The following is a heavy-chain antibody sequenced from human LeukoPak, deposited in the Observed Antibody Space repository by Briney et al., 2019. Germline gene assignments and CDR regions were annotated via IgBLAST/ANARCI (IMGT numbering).Heavy chain of an antibody. J-gene: IGHJ6*03. CDR1: GYTFTDYY. Sequence: VASVKVSCKASGYTFTDYYIHWVRQAPGQGLEWMGWINPNNGATKSAEMFQGRVTMTSDTSITTTYMELSRLRSDDTAVYYCARDPRVVATRVSYMDVWGKGTTVTVSS. D-gene: IGHD2-21*02. V-gene: IGHV1-2*02. CDR3: ARDPRVVATRVSYMDV. CDR2: INPNNGAT.